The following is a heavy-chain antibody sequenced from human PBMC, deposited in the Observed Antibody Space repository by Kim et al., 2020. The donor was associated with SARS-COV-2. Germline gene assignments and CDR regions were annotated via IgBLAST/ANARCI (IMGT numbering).Heavy chain of an antibody. CDR1: GFTFSSYG. J-gene: IGHJ4*02. CDR2: IWYDGSNK. Sequence: GGSLRLSCAASGFTFSSYGMHWVRQAPGKGLEWVAVIWYDGSNKHYADSVKGRFTISRDNSKNTLYLQMNSLRAEDTAVYYCASQIRHDFDYWGRGTLVTVSS. V-gene: IGHV3-33*01. CDR3: ASQIRHDFDY.